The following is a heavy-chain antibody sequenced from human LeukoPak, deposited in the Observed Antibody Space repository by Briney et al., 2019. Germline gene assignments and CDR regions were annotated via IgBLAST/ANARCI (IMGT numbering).Heavy chain of an antibody. CDR2: ISSSSSTI. CDR3: ARGLWFGEPNYYYYGMDV. J-gene: IGHJ6*02. V-gene: IGHV3-48*02. D-gene: IGHD3-10*01. CDR1: GFTSSSYS. Sequence: GGSLRLSCAASGFTSSSYSMNWVRQAPGKGLEWVSYISSSSSTIYYADSVKGRFTISRDNAKNSLYLQMNSLGDEDTAVYYCARGLWFGEPNYYYYGMDVWGQGTTVTVSS.